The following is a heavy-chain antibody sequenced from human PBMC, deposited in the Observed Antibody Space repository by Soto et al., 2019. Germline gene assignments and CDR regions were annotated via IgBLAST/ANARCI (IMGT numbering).Heavy chain of an antibody. J-gene: IGHJ6*02. V-gene: IGHV3-23*01. D-gene: IGHD1-7*01. CDR3: AKDGAGMYNWNYVSYYYYGMDV. Sequence: EVQLLESGGGLVQPGGSLRLSCAASGFTFSSYAMSWVRQAPGKGLEWVSAISGSGGSTYYADSVKGRFTISRDNSKNTLDLPVDSLGAEDTAVYYCAKDGAGMYNWNYVSYYYYGMDVWGQGTTVTVSS. CDR2: ISGSGGST. CDR1: GFTFSSYA.